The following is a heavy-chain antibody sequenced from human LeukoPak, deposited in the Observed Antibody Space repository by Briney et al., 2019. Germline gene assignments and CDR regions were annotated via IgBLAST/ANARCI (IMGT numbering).Heavy chain of an antibody. CDR3: ARDREPYGSGAISV. V-gene: IGHV4-59*12. J-gene: IGHJ4*02. Sequence: PSETLSLTCTVSGGSISSYYWSWIRQPPGKGLEWIGYIYYSGSTNYNPSLKSRVTISVDTSKNQFSLKLSSVTAADTAVYYCARDREPYGSGAISVWGQGTLVTVSS. CDR2: IYYSGST. CDR1: GGSISSYY. D-gene: IGHD3-10*01.